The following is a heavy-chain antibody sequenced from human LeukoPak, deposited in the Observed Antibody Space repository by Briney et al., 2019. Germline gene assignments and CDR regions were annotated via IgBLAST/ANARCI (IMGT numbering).Heavy chain of an antibody. D-gene: IGHD1-26*01. CDR2: ISGSGSNT. Sequence: GGSLRLSCAASGXTFSNSAMSWVRQAPGKGLEWVSAISGSGSNTYYADSVKGRFTISRDTSKNALYLQVNSLRAEDTALYYCAKAIVGVSGLGYWGQGTLVTVSS. CDR1: GXTFSNSA. V-gene: IGHV3-23*01. CDR3: AKAIVGVSGLGY. J-gene: IGHJ4*02.